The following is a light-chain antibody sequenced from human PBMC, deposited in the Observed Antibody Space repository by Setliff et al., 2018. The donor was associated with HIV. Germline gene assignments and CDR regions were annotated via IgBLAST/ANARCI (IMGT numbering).Light chain of an antibody. CDR2: EVS. V-gene: IGLV2-14*03. CDR1: GSDVGGYPY. CDR3: SSYTSSSTDV. J-gene: IGLJ1*01. Sequence: QSVLAQPASVSGSPGQSITISCTGTGSDVGGYPYVSWYQQHPGKTPKLIIYEVSNRPSGVSNRFSGSKSGNTASLTISGLQTEDEADYYCSSYTSSSTDVFGTGTKVTVL.